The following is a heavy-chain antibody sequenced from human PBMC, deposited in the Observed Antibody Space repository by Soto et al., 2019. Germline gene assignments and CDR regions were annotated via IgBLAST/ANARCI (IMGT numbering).Heavy chain of an antibody. V-gene: IGHV4-34*01. Sequence: QVQLQQWGAGLLKPSETLSLTCAVYGGSFSGYYWSWIRQPPGKGLEWIGEINHSGSTNYNPSLKSRVTISVDTSKNQFSLKLSSVTAEDTAVYYCARDSSSSSYGMDVWGQGTTVTVSS. CDR1: GGSFSGYY. CDR2: INHSGST. D-gene: IGHD6-6*01. CDR3: ARDSSSSSYGMDV. J-gene: IGHJ6*02.